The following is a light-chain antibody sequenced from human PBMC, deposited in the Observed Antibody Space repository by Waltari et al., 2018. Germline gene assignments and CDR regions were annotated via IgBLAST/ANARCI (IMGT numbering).Light chain of an antibody. V-gene: IGLV3-19*01. CDR2: GKD. J-gene: IGLJ3*02. Sequence: SSELTQDPAVSVALGQTVRFTCQGDSLRTPYARWYQLKPGQAPVLVIYGKDKRPSGIPDRISGYSSGTTSSLTITGAQAEDEADYYCSSRNGRANQVVFAGGTKVTVL. CDR3: SSRNGRANQVV. CDR1: SLRTPY.